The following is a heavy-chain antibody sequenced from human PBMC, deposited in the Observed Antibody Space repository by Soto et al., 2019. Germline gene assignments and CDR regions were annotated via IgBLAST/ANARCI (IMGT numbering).Heavy chain of an antibody. CDR1: GFTFSSYE. J-gene: IGHJ6*02. CDR3: ARDPPSITIFGVVTSYGMDV. V-gene: IGHV3-48*03. Sequence: PGGSLRLSCAASGFTFSSYEMNWVRQAPGKGLEWVSYISSSGSTIYYADSVKGRFTISRDNAKNSLYLQMNSLRAEDTAVYYCARDPPSITIFGVVTSYGMDVWGQGTTVTVSS. CDR2: ISSSGSTI. D-gene: IGHD3-3*01.